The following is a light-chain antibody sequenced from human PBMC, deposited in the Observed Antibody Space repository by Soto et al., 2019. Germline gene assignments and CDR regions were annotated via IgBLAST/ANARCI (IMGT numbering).Light chain of an antibody. Sequence: DIQLTQSPSILSASGGDRVTITCRASQSIANRLAWYQQKPGKTPKLLIYGASTLESGVASGFSGSGSGTEFTLTINSLQTDDCATYYCQQYNRSYTFGQGTRLEIK. CDR3: QQYNRSYT. J-gene: IGKJ5*01. CDR1: QSIANR. V-gene: IGKV1-5*01. CDR2: GAS.